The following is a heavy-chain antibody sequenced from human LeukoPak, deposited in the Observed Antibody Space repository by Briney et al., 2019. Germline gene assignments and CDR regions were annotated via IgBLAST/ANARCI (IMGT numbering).Heavy chain of an antibody. J-gene: IGHJ6*03. V-gene: IGHV3-20*04. CDR2: INWNGGST. D-gene: IGHD3-3*01. CDR3: ARVFYYDFWSGYYNDYYYYMDV. Sequence: GGSLRLSCAASGFTFDDYGMSWVRQAPGKGLEWVSGINWNGGSTGYADSVKGRFTISRDNAKNSLYLQMNSLRAEDTALYYCARVFYYDFWSGYYNDYYYYMDVWGKGTTVTVSS. CDR1: GFTFDDYG.